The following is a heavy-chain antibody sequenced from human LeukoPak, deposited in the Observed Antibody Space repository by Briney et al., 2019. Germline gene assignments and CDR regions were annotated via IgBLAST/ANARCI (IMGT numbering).Heavy chain of an antibody. CDR3: ARLRLRFTSKGQSTSYEAIDI. CDR1: GGSINTYY. Sequence: KPSEILSLTCTVSGGSINTYYWSWIRKSPGKGLEWIGYSGNTDYNPSLKSRVTMSIDTSINQFSLKLSSVTAADAAVYYCARLRLRFTSKGQSTSYEAIDIWGQGTVVTVSS. V-gene: IGHV4-59*08. J-gene: IGHJ3*02. CDR2: SGNT. D-gene: IGHD3-3*01.